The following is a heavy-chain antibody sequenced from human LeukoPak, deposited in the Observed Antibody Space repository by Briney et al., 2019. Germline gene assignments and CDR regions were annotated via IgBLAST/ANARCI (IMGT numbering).Heavy chain of an antibody. CDR3: ARSLYYYDSYYFDY. CDR2: IYHSGST. CDR1: GYSISSGYY. Sequence: SETLSLTCTVSGYSISSGYYWGWIRQPPGKGLEWIGSIYHSGSTYYNPSLKSRVTISVDTSKNQFSLKLSSVTAADTAVYYCARSLYYYDSYYFDYWGQGTLVTVSS. V-gene: IGHV4-38-2*02. J-gene: IGHJ4*02. D-gene: IGHD3-22*01.